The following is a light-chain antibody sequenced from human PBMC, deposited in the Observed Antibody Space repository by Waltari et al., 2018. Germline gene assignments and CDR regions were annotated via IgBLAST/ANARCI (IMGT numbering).Light chain of an antibody. V-gene: IGKV3D-11*02. CDR1: QSLARAR. J-gene: IGKJ1*01. Sequence: SCGASQSLARARAWYRQKPGQATRLLICGASNRATGSPDRFSGSGPGTDVSLTISRREPDDFAVYYCQDDVRFPATFGQGTKGEMK. CDR2: GAS. CDR3: QDDVRFPAT.